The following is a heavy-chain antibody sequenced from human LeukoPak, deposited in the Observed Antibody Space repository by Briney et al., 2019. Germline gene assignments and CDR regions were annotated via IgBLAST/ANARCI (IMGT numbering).Heavy chain of an antibody. J-gene: IGHJ4*02. CDR2: ISSIGGST. D-gene: IGHD2-2*01. Sequence: GRSLRLSCSASGFTFIIDAMHWVPQAPGQGLEYVSAISSIGGSTYYAHSVKGRFTIPRDNSKNTLSLQLSRLRAEDTAVFYCVKGYCSSISCFGDYWGEGTLVTFSS. CDR3: VKGYCSSISCFGDY. CDR1: GFTFIIDA. V-gene: IGHV3-64D*08.